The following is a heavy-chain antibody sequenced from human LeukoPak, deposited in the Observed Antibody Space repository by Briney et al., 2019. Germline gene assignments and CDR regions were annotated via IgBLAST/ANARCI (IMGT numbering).Heavy chain of an antibody. J-gene: IGHJ3*02. CDR2: IYHSGST. CDR3: ARGVRLPRRAFDI. V-gene: IGHV4-4*02. Sequence: PSETLSLTCAVSGGSISSSNWWNWVRQPPGKGLEWIGEIYHSGSTNYNPSLKSRVTISVDKSKNQFSLKLSSVTAADTAVYYCARGVRLPRRAFDIWGQGTMVTVSS. D-gene: IGHD5-18*01. CDR1: GGSISSSNW.